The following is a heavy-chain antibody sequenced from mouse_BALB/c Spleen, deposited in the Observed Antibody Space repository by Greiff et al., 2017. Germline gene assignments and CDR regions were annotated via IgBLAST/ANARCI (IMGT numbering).Heavy chain of an antibody. CDR2: ISDGGSYT. Sequence: EVQGVESGGGLVKPGGSLKLSCAASGFTFSDYYMYWVRQTPEKRLEWVATISDGGSYTYYPDSVKGRFTVSRDNAKNNLFLQMSSLKSEDTAIYYCARARDYAMDYWGQGTSVTVSS. V-gene: IGHV5-4*02. J-gene: IGHJ4*01. CDR3: ARARDYAMDY. CDR1: GFTFSDYY.